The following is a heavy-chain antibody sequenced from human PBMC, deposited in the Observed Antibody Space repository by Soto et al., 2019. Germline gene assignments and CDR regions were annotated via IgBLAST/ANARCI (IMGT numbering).Heavy chain of an antibody. Sequence: SETLSLTCTVSGGSISSYYWSWIRQPPGKGLEWIGYIYYSGSTNYNPSLKSRVTISVDTSKNQFSLKLSSVTAADTAVYYCARALVVTAAMVSFDYWGQGTLVTVSS. CDR3: ARALVVTAAMVSFDY. V-gene: IGHV4-59*01. J-gene: IGHJ4*02. CDR2: IYYSGST. CDR1: GGSISSYY. D-gene: IGHD2-2*01.